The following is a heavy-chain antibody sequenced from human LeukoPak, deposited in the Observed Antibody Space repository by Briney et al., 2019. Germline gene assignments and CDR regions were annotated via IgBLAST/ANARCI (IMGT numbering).Heavy chain of an antibody. CDR1: GFIFSNYG. Sequence: GRSLRLSCAASGFIFSNYGMHWVRQAPGKGPEWMAVISHDGRTEFYADSVKGRFTISRDNSKNTLDLQMFSLRAEDTAVYYCAKEPTSYSSGWYFHHWGQGTLVTVSS. D-gene: IGHD6-25*01. CDR2: ISHDGRTE. V-gene: IGHV3-30*18. CDR3: AKEPTSYSSGWYFHH. J-gene: IGHJ1*01.